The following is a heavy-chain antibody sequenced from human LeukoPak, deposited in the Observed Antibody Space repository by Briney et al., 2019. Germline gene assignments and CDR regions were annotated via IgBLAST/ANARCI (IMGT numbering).Heavy chain of an antibody. CDR3: ATDVIGVAAPDY. Sequence: PGGSLRLSCAAPGFTFSSYAVTWVRQAPGKGLQWVSTISGSGASTYYADSVKGRFTVSRDNSKNTLYLQMNSLRAEDTAGYYCATDVIGVAAPDYWGQGTLVTVSS. CDR1: GFTFSSYA. CDR2: ISGSGAST. V-gene: IGHV3-23*01. D-gene: IGHD2-21*01. J-gene: IGHJ4*02.